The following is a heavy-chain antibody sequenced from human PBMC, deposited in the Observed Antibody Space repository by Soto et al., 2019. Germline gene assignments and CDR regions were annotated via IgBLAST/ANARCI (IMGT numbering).Heavy chain of an antibody. J-gene: IGHJ3*02. V-gene: IGHV1-69*02. D-gene: IGHD3-10*01. CDR1: GGTFSSYT. Sequence: ASVKVSCKASGGTFSSYTISWVRQAPGQGLEWMGRIIPILGIANYAQKFQGRVTITADKSTSTAYMELSSLRSEDTAVYYCAIAAAMVRGVIMRSDAFDIWGQGTMVTVSS. CDR3: AIAAAMVRGVIMRSDAFDI. CDR2: IIPILGIA.